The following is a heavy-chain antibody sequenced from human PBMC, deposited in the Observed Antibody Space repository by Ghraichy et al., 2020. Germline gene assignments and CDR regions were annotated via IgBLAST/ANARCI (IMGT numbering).Heavy chain of an antibody. CDR3: ARELQQRWFDP. V-gene: IGHV4-59*01. CDR1: GGSISSYY. CDR2: IYYIGST. J-gene: IGHJ5*02. Sequence: ETLSLTCTVSGGSISSYYWSWIRQSPGKGLEWIGYIYYIGSTHYNPSLKSRVTISIDTSKNQFSLRLRSVTAADTAVYYCARELQQRWFDPWGQGTLVTVSS. D-gene: IGHD1-1*01.